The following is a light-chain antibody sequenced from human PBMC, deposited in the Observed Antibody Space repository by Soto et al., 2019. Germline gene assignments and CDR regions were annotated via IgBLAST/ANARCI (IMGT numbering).Light chain of an antibody. CDR2: SND. J-gene: IGLJ2*01. CDR3: ATWDDSLNGVV. V-gene: IGLV1-44*01. Sequence: QPVLTQSPSASGTPGQRVTMSCSGSRSNIGGYTVNWYQQLPGTAPKLLIYSNDQRPSGVPDRFSGSKSGTSASLAISGLQSEDEADYYCATWDDSLNGVVFGGGTKLTVL. CDR1: RSNIGGYT.